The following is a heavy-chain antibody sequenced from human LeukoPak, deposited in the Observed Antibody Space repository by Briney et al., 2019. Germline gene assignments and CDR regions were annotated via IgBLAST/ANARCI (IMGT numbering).Heavy chain of an antibody. CDR1: GGSISSGGYY. J-gene: IGHJ6*02. V-gene: IGHV4-31*03. CDR3: ARGQGIAAAGYYYYYGMDV. CDR2: IYYSGST. Sequence: TASETLSLTCTVSGGSISSGGYYWSWIRQHPGKGLEWIGYIYYSGSTYYNPSLKSRVTISVDTSKNQFSLKLSSVTAADTAVYYCARGQGIAAAGYYYYYGMDVWGQGTTVTVSS. D-gene: IGHD6-13*01.